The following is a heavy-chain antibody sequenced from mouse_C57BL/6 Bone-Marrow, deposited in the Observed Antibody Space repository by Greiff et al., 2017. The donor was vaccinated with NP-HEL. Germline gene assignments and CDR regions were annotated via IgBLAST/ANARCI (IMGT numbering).Heavy chain of an antibody. V-gene: IGHV1-82*01. J-gene: IGHJ1*03. Sequence: VQLQQSGPELVKPGASVKISCKASGYAFSSSWMNWVKQRPGKGLEWIGRIYPGDGDTNYNGKFKGKATLTADKSSSTAYMQLSSLTSEDSAVYFCANLYYYGLYWYFDVWGTGTTVTVSS. CDR3: ANLYYYGLYWYFDV. CDR1: GYAFSSSW. CDR2: IYPGDGDT. D-gene: IGHD1-1*01.